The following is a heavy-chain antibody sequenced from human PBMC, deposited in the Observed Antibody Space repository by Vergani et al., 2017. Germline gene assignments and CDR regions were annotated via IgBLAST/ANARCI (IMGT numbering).Heavy chain of an antibody. V-gene: IGHV1-69*02. CDR1: GGTFSSYT. Sequence: QVQLVQSGAEVKKPGSSVKVSCKASGGTFSSYTISWVRQAPGQGLEWMGRIIPILGIANYAQKFQGRVTMTEDTSTDTAYMELSSLRSEDTAVYYCATVSDYYGSGYLDYWGQGTLVTVSS. J-gene: IGHJ4*02. D-gene: IGHD3-10*01. CDR2: IIPILGIA. CDR3: ATVSDYYGSGYLDY.